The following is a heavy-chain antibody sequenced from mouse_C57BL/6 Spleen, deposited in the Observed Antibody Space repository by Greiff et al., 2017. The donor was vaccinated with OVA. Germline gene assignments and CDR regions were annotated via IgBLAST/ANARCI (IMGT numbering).Heavy chain of an antibody. CDR1: GFTFSDYY. V-gene: IGHV5-16*01. CDR3: ARRGLGYGSSYWYFDV. CDR2: INYDGSST. D-gene: IGHD1-1*01. J-gene: IGHJ1*03. Sequence: EVKLMESEGGLVQPGSSMKLSCTASGFTFSDYYMAWVRQVPEKGLEWVANINYDGSSTYYLDSLKSRFIISRDNAKNILYLQMSSLKSEDTATYYCARRGLGYGSSYWYFDVWGTGTTVTVSS.